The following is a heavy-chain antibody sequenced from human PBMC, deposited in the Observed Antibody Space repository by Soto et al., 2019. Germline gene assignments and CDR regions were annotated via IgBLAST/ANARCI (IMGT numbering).Heavy chain of an antibody. Sequence: GGSLRLSCAASGFTFSSYAMSWVRQAPGKGLEWVSAISGSGGSTYYADSVKGRFTISRDNSKNTLYLQMNSLRAEDTVVYYCATDIVLMVYAPDAFDIWGQGTMVTVSS. CDR3: ATDIVLMVYAPDAFDI. J-gene: IGHJ3*02. D-gene: IGHD2-8*01. CDR1: GFTFSSYA. CDR2: ISGSGGST. V-gene: IGHV3-23*01.